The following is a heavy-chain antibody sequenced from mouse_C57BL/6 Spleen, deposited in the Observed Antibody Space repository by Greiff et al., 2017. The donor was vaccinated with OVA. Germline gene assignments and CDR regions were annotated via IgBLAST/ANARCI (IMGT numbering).Heavy chain of an antibody. V-gene: IGHV1-82*01. CDR1: GYAFSSSW. D-gene: IGHD2-12*01. J-gene: IGHJ2*02. CDR2: LYPGDGDT. CDR3: ARRVTTVYYFDY. Sequence: QVQLQQSGPELVKPGASVKISCKASGYAFSSSWMNWVKQRPGKGLEWIGRLYPGDGDTNYNGKFKGKATLTADKSSTTAYIQLSSLTSEDSAVYFCARRVTTVYYFDYWGQGTSLTVSS.